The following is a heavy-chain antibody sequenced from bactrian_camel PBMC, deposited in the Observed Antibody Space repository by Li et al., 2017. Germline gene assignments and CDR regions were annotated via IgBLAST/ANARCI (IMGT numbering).Heavy chain of an antibody. J-gene: IGHJ6*01. D-gene: IGHD2*01. Sequence: VQLVESGGGSVQAGGSLTLSCTSSGYTDTYSSYCMGWFRQVPGKEREGVARIATGSGNTYYADSVKGRFTISQDNAKNTVYLQMNSLKPEDTAMYYCAARGPYCYTNLSVRDFTYWGQGTQVTVS. CDR3: AARGPYCYTNLSVRDFTY. CDR1: GYTDTYSSYC. CDR2: IATGSGNT. V-gene: IGHV3S40*01.